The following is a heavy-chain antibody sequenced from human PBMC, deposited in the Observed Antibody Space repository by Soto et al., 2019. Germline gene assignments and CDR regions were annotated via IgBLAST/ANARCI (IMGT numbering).Heavy chain of an antibody. Sequence: EVQVVESGGGLVQPGGSLRLSCAASGFTFSGNWMHWVRQAPGKGLLCVSRINPDGSNTDYADSVKGRFTISRDNAKNTLYLQMTSLRAEDTAVYYCAGGIWTDNDYWGQGTLVTGSS. V-gene: IGHV3-74*01. D-gene: IGHD3-3*01. CDR1: GFTFSGNW. CDR3: AGGIWTDNDY. J-gene: IGHJ4*02. CDR2: INPDGSNT.